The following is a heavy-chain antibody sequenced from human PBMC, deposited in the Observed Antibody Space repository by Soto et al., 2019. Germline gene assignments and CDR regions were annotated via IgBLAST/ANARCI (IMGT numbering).Heavy chain of an antibody. CDR2: VSHDGTLY. Sequence: QVQLVESGGGVVQPGRSLRLSCSASGFTYSSCAMHWVRQVPGKGLEWLAVVSHDGTLYPYADSVKGRFTISRDNSRKMLSMQMNSLRPDDTAVYYCVKDRSDTWSFDYWGQGTLVTVSS. CDR3: VKDRSDTWSFDY. V-gene: IGHV3-30*18. J-gene: IGHJ4*02. D-gene: IGHD2-8*02. CDR1: GFTYSSCA.